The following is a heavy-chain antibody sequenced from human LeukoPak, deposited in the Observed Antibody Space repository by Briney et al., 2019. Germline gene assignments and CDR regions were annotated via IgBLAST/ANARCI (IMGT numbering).Heavy chain of an antibody. CDR2: VYYSGST. D-gene: IGHD1-26*01. CDR1: GGAIRSGDYY. J-gene: IGHJ3*02. V-gene: IGHV4-30-4*01. CDR3: ARSRGGSYYGDASDI. Sequence: SQTLSLTCTVSGGAIRSGDYYWSWIRQPPGKGLEWIGYVYYSGSTYYKPSLKSRVSISLDTSKNQFSLKLSSVTAADTAVYYRARSRGGSYYGDASDIWGQGTMVTVSS.